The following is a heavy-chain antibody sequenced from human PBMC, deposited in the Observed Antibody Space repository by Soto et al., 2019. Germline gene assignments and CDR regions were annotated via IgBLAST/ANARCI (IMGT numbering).Heavy chain of an antibody. CDR3: ASRDKFTSGYPFAY. Sequence: SETLSLTCTVSGGSISSGGYYWSWIRQHPGKGLEWIGYIYYSGSTYYNPSLKSRVTVSVDTSKNQFSLKLSSVTAADTAVSYCASRDKFTSGYPFAYSGPGTLATVSA. CDR1: GGSISSGGYY. V-gene: IGHV4-31*03. CDR2: IYYSGST. J-gene: IGHJ4*02. D-gene: IGHD5-12*01.